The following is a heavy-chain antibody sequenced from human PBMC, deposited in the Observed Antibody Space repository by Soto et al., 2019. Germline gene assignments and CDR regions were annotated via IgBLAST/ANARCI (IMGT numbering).Heavy chain of an antibody. V-gene: IGHV3-7*01. CDR3: AIPARGDDYST. CDR2: IKQDGSEI. J-gene: IGHJ1*01. Sequence: EIQLVESGGGLVQPGGSLRLSCAASGFTFRNYWMNWARQAPGKGLEWVANIKQDGSEIYYVDAVKGRFTISRDNAENSLYLQMNSLRAEDTAVSYCAIPARGDDYSTWGQGTLVTVSS. D-gene: IGHD4-4*01. CDR1: GFTFRNYW.